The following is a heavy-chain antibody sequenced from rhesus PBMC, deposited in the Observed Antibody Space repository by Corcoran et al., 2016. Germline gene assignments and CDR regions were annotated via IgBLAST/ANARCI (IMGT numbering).Heavy chain of an antibody. CDR1: GASIRSVW. CDR2: INGKSGST. V-gene: IGHV4-80*01. CDR3: AREKGGSVDY. D-gene: IGHD2-21*01. Sequence: QVQLQESGPGLVKPSETLSLTCTVSGASIRSVWSTWTRQPPGKGLEWIGDINGKSGSTNCHPSLKSRVTISKDASKNQFSLRLTSVTAADTAVYYCAREKGGSVDYWGQGVLVTVSS. J-gene: IGHJ4*01.